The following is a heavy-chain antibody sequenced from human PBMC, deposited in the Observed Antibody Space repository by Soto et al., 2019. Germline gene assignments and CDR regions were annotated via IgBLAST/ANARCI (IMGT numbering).Heavy chain of an antibody. CDR3: ASKMSNCCGDCYYIDY. CDR1: GFTFSSYG. D-gene: IGHD2-21*02. Sequence: QVQLVESGGGVVQPGRSLRLSCAASGFTFSSYGMHWVRQAPGKGLEWVAVISYDGSNEYYADCVKGRFTISRDNSKNTLYLQTNSLSCEDTAVYYCASKMSNCCGDCYYIDYWGQGTLVTVSS. CDR2: ISYDGSNE. V-gene: IGHV3-30*03. J-gene: IGHJ4*02.